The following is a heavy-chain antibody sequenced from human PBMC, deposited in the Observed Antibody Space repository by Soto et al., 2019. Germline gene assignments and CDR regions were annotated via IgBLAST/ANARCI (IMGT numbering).Heavy chain of an antibody. J-gene: IGHJ4*02. V-gene: IGHV3-23*01. CDR2: ISGSGGRT. D-gene: IGHD6-19*01. CDR3: AKTAEAVAGTVYDY. CDR1: GFTFSNYA. Sequence: GGSLRLSCAASGFTFSNYAMSWVRQAPGKGLEWVSAISGSGGRTYYADSVKGRFTISRDNSKYTLYLQMNSLRAEDTAVYYCAKTAEAVAGTVYDYWGQGTLVTVSS.